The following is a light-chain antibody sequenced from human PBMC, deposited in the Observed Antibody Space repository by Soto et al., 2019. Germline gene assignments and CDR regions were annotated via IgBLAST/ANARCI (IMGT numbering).Light chain of an antibody. CDR3: CSYAGSSNWV. CDR1: SSDVGSYNL. Sequence: QSALTQPASVSGSPGQSITISCTGTSSDVGSYNLVSWYQQHPGKAPKLMIYEVSKRPSGVSNRFSGSKSGNTASLTISGLQAEDEADYYCCSYAGSSNWVFGGGTQLTDL. CDR2: EVS. J-gene: IGLJ3*02. V-gene: IGLV2-23*02.